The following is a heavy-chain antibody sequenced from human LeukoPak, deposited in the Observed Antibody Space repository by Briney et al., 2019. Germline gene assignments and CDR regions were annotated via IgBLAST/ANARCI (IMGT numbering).Heavy chain of an antibody. J-gene: IGHJ4*02. CDR3: ARLHGYYGSGSYYTWYYFDY. D-gene: IGHD3-10*01. CDR1: GYTFTSYG. Sequence: ASVKVSCKASGYTFTSYGISWVRQAPGQGLEWMGRINPNSGGTNYAQKFQGRVTMTRDTSISTAYMELSRLRSDDTAVYYCARLHGYYGSGSYYTWYYFDYWGQGTLVTVSS. CDR2: INPNSGGT. V-gene: IGHV1-2*06.